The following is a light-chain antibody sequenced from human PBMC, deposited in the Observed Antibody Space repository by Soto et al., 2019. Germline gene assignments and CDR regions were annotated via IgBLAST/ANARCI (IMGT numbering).Light chain of an antibody. V-gene: IGKV3-20*01. CDR2: GAS. CDR1: QTITSTY. J-gene: IGKJ1*01. CDR3: HQYSYSPWT. Sequence: EIVLTQSPGTLSLSPGERATLSCRASQTITSTYLAWYQQKPGQAPRLLINGASSRATGIPDRFSGSGSETDFTLTISRLEPEDFAVYYCHQYSYSPWTFGQGTKVDIK.